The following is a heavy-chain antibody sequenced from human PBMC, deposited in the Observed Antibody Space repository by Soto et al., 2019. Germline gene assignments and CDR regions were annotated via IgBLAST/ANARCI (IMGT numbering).Heavy chain of an antibody. V-gene: IGHV3-11*06. CDR1: GFTFSDYY. CDR2: ISSSSDYT. CDR3: ARGGVRGTTSRGQVYT. J-gene: IGHJ5*02. D-gene: IGHD1-7*01. Sequence: QVQVVESGGGLVKPGGSLRLSCAASGFTFSDYYMNWFRQAPGKGLEWVSYISSSSDYTKYADSVKGRFTISRDNAKSALYLQMNSLRAEDTAVYYCARGGVRGTTSRGQVYTWGQGTLVTVSS.